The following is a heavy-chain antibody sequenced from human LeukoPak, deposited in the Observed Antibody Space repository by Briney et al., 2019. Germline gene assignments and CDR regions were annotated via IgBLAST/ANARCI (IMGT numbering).Heavy chain of an antibody. D-gene: IGHD5-24*01. J-gene: IGHJ5*02. CDR2: IIPIFGTA. CDR1: GGTFSSYA. Sequence: SVKVSCKASGGTFSSYAISWVRQAPGQGLEWMGRIIPIFGTANYAQKFQGRVTITTDESTSTAHMELSSLRSEDTAVYYCARWLQFGAEGWFDPWGQGTLVTVSS. CDR3: ARWLQFGAEGWFDP. V-gene: IGHV1-69*05.